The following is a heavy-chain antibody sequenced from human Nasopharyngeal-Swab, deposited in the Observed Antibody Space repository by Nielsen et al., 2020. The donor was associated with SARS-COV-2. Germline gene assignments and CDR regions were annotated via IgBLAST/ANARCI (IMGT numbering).Heavy chain of an antibody. Sequence: GESLKISCAASGFTFRSYRMNWVRQAPGKGLEWVSSISSSSSYLYYADSVKGRFNISRDNAKNSLYLQMNSLRAEDTAVYYCARGASDYGSGSYFAEDYYYYGMDVWGQGTTVTVSS. J-gene: IGHJ6*02. D-gene: IGHD3-10*01. V-gene: IGHV3-21*01. CDR3: ARGASDYGSGSYFAEDYYYYGMDV. CDR2: ISSSSSYL. CDR1: GFTFRSYR.